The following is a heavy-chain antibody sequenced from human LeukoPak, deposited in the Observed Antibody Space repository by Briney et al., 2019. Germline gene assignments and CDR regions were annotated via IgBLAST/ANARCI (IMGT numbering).Heavy chain of an antibody. CDR1: GFTFNTYT. J-gene: IGHJ4*02. CDR2: ISGSSGII. CDR3: ARGLNPYLRDRTGWYYFDY. D-gene: IGHD6-19*01. Sequence: GGSLRLSCAASGFTFNTYTMNWVRQAPGKGLEWVSYISGSSGIIDYADSVRGRFTISRDNAKNSLYLQMNSLRAEDTAVYYCARGLNPYLRDRTGWYYFDYWGQGTLVTVSS. V-gene: IGHV3-48*01.